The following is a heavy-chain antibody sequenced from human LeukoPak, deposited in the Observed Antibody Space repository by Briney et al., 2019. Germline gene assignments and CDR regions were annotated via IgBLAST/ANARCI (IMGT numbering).Heavy chain of an antibody. CDR3: ARVDTAMVRQDFDY. D-gene: IGHD5-18*01. CDR1: GGSISSGSYY. V-gene: IGHV4-39*07. CDR2: IYHSGST. J-gene: IGHJ4*02. Sequence: SETLSLTCTVSGGSISSGSYYWGWIRQPPGKGLEWIGSIYHSGSTYYNPSLKSRVTISVDTSKNQFSLKLSSVTAADTAVYYCARVDTAMVRQDFDYWGQGTLVTVSS.